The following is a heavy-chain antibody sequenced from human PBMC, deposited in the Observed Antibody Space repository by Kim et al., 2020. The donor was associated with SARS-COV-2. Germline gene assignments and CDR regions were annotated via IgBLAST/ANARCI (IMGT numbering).Heavy chain of an antibody. V-gene: IGHV1-69*13. CDR2: IIPIFGTA. CDR1: GGTFSSYA. D-gene: IGHD3-22*01. Sequence: SVKVSCKASGGTFSSYAISWVRQAPGQGLEWMGGIIPIFGTANYAQKFQGRDTITADESTSTAYMELSSLRSEDTAVYYCARDRLDYYDSSGYYPPDAFDIWGQGTMVTVSS. J-gene: IGHJ3*02. CDR3: ARDRLDYYDSSGYYPPDAFDI.